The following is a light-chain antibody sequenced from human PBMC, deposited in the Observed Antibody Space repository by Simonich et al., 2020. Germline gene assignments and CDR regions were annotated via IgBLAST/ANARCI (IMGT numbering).Light chain of an antibody. CDR1: QSVLYRSNNKNY. CDR2: WAS. Sequence: IVMTQSPDSLAVSLGERATINCKSSQSVLYRSNNKNYLAWYQQKPGQPPKLLIYWASTRESGVPDRFSGSGSGTDFTLTISSLQAEDVAVYYCQQYYSTQYTFGQGTKLEIK. J-gene: IGKJ2*01. V-gene: IGKV4-1*01. CDR3: QQYYSTQYT.